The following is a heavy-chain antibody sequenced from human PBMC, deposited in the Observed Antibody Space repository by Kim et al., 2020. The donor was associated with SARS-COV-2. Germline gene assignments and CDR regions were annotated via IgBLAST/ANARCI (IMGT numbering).Heavy chain of an antibody. CDR3: ASSGYYYGY. D-gene: IGHD3-22*01. J-gene: IGHJ4*02. CDR2: GNT. V-gene: IGHV1-8*01. Sequence: GNTGYVQKFQGRVTMTRNTSISTAYMELSSLRSEDTAVYYCASSGYYYGYWGQGTLVTVSS.